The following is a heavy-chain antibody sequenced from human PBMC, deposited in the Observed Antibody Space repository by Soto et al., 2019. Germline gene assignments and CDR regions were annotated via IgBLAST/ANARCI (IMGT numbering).Heavy chain of an antibody. CDR1: GFTVSSNY. V-gene: IGHV3-53*02. J-gene: IGHJ3*02. CDR3: ARDAIGDAFDI. Sequence: EVQLVETGGGLIQPGGSLRLSCAASGFTVSSNYMSWVRQAPGKGLEWVSVIYSGGSTYYADSVKGRFTISRDNSKNTLYLQMNGLRAEDTAVYYCARDAIGDAFDIWGQGTMVTVSS. CDR2: IYSGGST.